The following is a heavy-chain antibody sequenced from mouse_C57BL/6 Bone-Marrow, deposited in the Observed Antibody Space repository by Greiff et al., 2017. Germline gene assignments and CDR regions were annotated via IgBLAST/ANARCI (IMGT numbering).Heavy chain of an antibody. V-gene: IGHV5-6*01. D-gene: IGHD1-1*01. J-gene: IGHJ3*01. CDR3: ARHRGYGSSFAY. CDR2: ISSGGSYT. Sequence: EVKLVESGGDLVKPGGSLKLSCAASGFTFSSSGMSWVRQTPDKRLEWVATISSGGSYTYYPDSVKGRFTISRDNAKNTLYLQMSSLKSEDTAMYYCARHRGYGSSFAYWGQGTLVTVSA. CDR1: GFTFSSSG.